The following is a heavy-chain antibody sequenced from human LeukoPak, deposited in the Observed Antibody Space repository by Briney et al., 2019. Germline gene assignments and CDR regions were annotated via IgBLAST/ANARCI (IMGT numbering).Heavy chain of an antibody. D-gene: IGHD6-13*01. CDR1: GYTFTGYY. Sequence: ASVKVSCKASGYTFTGYYMHWVRQAPGQGLEWMGWINPNSGGTNYAQKFRGRVTMTRDTSISTAYMELSRLRSDDTAVYYCARGGSIAAAIRDYYYMDVWGKGTTVTVSS. J-gene: IGHJ6*03. CDR2: INPNSGGT. V-gene: IGHV1-2*02. CDR3: ARGGSIAAAIRDYYYMDV.